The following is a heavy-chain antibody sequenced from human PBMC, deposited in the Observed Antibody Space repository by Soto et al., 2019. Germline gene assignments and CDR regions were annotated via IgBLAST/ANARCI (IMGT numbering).Heavy chain of an antibody. Sequence: EVQLVESGGGLVKPGGSLRLSCAASGFTFSSYSMNWVRQAPGKGLEWVSSISSSSSYIYYADSVKGRFTISRDNAKNSLYLQMNSLRAEDTAVYYCARDEAWHIVVLGGHDYWGQGTLVTVSS. CDR1: GFTFSSYS. J-gene: IGHJ4*02. CDR2: ISSSSSYI. CDR3: ARDEAWHIVVLGGHDY. D-gene: IGHD2-21*01. V-gene: IGHV3-21*01.